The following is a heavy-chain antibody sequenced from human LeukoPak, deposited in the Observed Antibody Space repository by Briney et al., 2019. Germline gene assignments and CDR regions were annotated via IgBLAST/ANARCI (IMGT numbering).Heavy chain of an antibody. D-gene: IGHD6-19*01. V-gene: IGHV1-46*01. Sequence: ASVKVSCKASGYTFTSYYMHWVRQAPGQGLEWMGIINPSGGSTSYAQKFQGRVTMTRDTSTSTVYMERSSLRSEDTAVYYCARIGTLGSSGWYYFDYWGQGTLVTVSS. CDR2: INPSGGST. CDR3: ARIGTLGSSGWYYFDY. J-gene: IGHJ4*02. CDR1: GYTFTSYY.